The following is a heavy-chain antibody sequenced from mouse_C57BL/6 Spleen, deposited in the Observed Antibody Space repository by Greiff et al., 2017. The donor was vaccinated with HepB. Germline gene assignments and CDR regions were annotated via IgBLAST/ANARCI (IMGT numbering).Heavy chain of an antibody. D-gene: IGHD2-3*01. V-gene: IGHV1-55*01. Sequence: QVQLQQPGAELVKPGASVKMSCKASGYTLTSYWITWVKQRPGQGLEWIGDIYPGSGSTNYNEKFKRKATLTVDTSSSTAYIQLSSLTSEDSAVYYCANDDLAYWGQGTLVTVSA. CDR1: GYTLTSYW. CDR2: IYPGSGST. J-gene: IGHJ3*01. CDR3: ANDDLAY.